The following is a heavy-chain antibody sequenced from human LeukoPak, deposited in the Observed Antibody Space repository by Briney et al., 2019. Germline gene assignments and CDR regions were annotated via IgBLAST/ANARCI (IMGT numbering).Heavy chain of an antibody. J-gene: IGHJ4*02. D-gene: IGHD6-19*01. CDR2: LYTGGEK. CDR3: AGGQMFTSGGFDN. V-gene: IGHV3-53*01. CDR1: GFTFSSYA. Sequence: PGGSLRLSCAASGFTFSSYAMSWVRQSPGKGLEWVSVLYTGGEKYFADFVKGRFTTSRDNSNNMVFLQMNSLTAEDTALYYCAGGQMFTSGGFDNWGQGTLVTVSS.